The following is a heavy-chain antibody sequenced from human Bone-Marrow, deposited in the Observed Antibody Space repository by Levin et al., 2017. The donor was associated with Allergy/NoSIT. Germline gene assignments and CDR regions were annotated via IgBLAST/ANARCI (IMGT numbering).Heavy chain of an antibody. D-gene: IGHD1-26*01. CDR1: GFTFSDAG. CDR3: TTDRLYTGSYYGIFDI. J-gene: IGHJ3*02. V-gene: IGHV3-15*07. Sequence: GESLKISCAASGFTFSDAGMHWVRQAPGKGLEWVGRIKSETDGGTIDYAAPVKVRFNISRDDSTNTLSLQMNSLKTEDTAVYYCTTDRLYTGSYYGIFDIWGQGTTVTVSS. CDR2: IKSETDGGTI.